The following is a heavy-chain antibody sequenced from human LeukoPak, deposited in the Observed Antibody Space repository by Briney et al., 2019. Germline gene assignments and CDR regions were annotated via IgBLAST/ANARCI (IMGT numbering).Heavy chain of an antibody. CDR1: GFTFSSYG. CDR3: ANTQQTSVPIDDAFDI. D-gene: IGHD1/OR15-1a*01. V-gene: IGHV3-23*01. J-gene: IGHJ3*02. Sequence: GGSLRLSCAASGFTFSSYGMSWVRQAPGKGLEWVSAISGSGGSTYYADSVKGRSTISRDNSKNTLYLQMNSLRAEDTAVYYCANTQQTSVPIDDAFDIWGQGTMVTVSS. CDR2: ISGSGGST.